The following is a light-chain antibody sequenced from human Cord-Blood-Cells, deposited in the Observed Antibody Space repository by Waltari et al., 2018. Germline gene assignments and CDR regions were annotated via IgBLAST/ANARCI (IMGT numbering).Light chain of an antibody. J-gene: IGLJ3*02. CDR2: RNN. CDR1: SSNIGSNY. Sequence: QSVLTQPPSASGTPGQRVTISCSGSSSNIGSNYVYWYQQLPGTAPKRLIYRNNQRPSGLPDRFSGSKSGTSASLAISGLRSEDEADYYCAAWDDSLSGRVFGGGTKLTVL. V-gene: IGLV1-47*01. CDR3: AAWDDSLSGRV.